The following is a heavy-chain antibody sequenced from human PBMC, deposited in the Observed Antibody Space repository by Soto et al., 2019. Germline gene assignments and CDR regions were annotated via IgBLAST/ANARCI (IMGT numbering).Heavy chain of an antibody. V-gene: IGHV3-21*01. CDR3: ARARYWNTLFDY. CDR2: ITSSSYI. J-gene: IGHJ4*02. CDR1: GFTFSSYG. Sequence: GGSLRLSCAASGFTFSSYGMNWVRQAPGKGLEWVSSITSSSYIYYADSVKGRFTISRDNAKNSLYLQMNSLRAEDTAVYYCARARYWNTLFDYWGQGTLVTVSS. D-gene: IGHD1-1*01.